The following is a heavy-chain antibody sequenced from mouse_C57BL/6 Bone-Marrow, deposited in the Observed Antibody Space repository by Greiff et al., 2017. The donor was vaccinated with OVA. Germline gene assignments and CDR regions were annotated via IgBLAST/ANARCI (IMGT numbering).Heavy chain of an antibody. CDR1: GYTFTSYW. J-gene: IGHJ2*01. CDR3: ARWDFDY. D-gene: IGHD4-1*01. V-gene: IGHV1-50*01. CDR2: GDSADSDT. Sequence: QVQLQQPGAELVKPGASVKLSCKASGYTFTSYWMQWGHERRGPGFEWGGVGDSADSDTNDNQKFKGKATLTVDTSSSTAYMQLSSLTSEDSAVYYCARWDFDYWGQGTTLTVSS.